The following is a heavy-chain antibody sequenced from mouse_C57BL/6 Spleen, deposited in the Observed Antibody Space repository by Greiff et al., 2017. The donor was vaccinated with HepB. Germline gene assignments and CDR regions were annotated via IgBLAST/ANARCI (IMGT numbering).Heavy chain of an antibody. V-gene: IGHV1-64*01. CDR2: IHPNSGST. CDR1: GYTFTSYW. D-gene: IGHD1-1*01. J-gene: IGHJ2*01. Sequence: VQLQQPGAELVKPGASVKLSCKASGYTFTSYWMHWVKQRPGQGLEWIGMIHPNSGSTNYNEKFKSKATLTVDKSSSTAYMQLSSLTSEDSAVYYCARWNTTVVVDYWGQGTTLTVSS. CDR3: ARWNTTVVVDY.